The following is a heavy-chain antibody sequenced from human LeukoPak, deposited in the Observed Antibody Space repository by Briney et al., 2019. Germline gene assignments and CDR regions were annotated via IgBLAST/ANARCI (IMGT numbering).Heavy chain of an antibody. CDR2: ISAYNGNT. D-gene: IGHD3-3*01. V-gene: IGHV1-18*03. CDR1: GYTFTSYG. CDR3: ARGPGRRYDFWSGYYPEFDY. Sequence: GASVKVSCKASGYTFTSYGISWVRQAPGQGLEWMGWISAYNGNTNYAQKLQGRVTMTTDTSTSTAYMELRSLRSDDMAVYYCARGPGRRYDFWSGYYPEFDYWGQGTLVTVSS. J-gene: IGHJ4*02.